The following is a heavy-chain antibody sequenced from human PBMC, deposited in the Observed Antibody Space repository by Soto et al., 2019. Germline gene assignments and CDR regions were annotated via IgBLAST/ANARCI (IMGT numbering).Heavy chain of an antibody. J-gene: IGHJ4*02. CDR3: AKLEYCSGGSCSNY. Sequence: EVQLLESGGGLVQPGGSLRLSCAASGFTFSSYAMSWVGQAPGKGLEWVSAISGSGGSTYYADSVKGRFTISRDNSKNTLYLQMNSLRAEDTAVYYCAKLEYCSGGSCSNYWGQGTLVTVSS. V-gene: IGHV3-23*01. D-gene: IGHD2-15*01. CDR1: GFTFSSYA. CDR2: ISGSGGST.